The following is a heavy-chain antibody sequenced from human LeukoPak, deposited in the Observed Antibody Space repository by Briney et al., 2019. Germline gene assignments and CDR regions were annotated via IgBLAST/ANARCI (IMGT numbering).Heavy chain of an antibody. Sequence: GGSLRLSCSPSVFTFSVYYMSWIRQAPGKGLEWVSYISSSGSTIHYADSVKGRFTISRDNAKNSLYLQMNSLRAEDTAVYYCARDRRLRNMDVWGTGTTVTISS. V-gene: IGHV3-11*04. D-gene: IGHD4-17*01. CDR3: ARDRRLRNMDV. J-gene: IGHJ6*03. CDR1: VFTFSVYY. CDR2: ISSSGSTI.